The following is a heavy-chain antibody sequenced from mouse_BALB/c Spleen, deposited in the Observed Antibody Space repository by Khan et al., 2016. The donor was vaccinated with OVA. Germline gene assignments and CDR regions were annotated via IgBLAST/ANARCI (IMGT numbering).Heavy chain of an antibody. V-gene: IGHV1-5*01. CDR3: ARGGYSSFAY. CDR2: IYPGNSDT. CDR1: GYSFTSYL. D-gene: IGHD1-3*01. J-gene: IGHJ3*01. Sequence: EVQLQESGTVLARPGASVKMSCKASGYSFTSYLIHWVKLRPGQGLEWIGDIYPGNSDTTYNQKIKDKAKLTAGTSAHTAYMELSSLTNEDSAVYYCARGGYSSFAYWGQGTLVTVSA.